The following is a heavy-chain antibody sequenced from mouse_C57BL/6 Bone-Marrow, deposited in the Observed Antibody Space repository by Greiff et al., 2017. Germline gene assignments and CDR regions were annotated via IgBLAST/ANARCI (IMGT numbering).Heavy chain of an antibody. V-gene: IGHV2-6*02. J-gene: IGHJ2*01. CDR3: ARGYGYVFDY. Sequence: VQLQQSGPGLVAPSQSLSIPCPVSGFSLTSYGVHWVRQPPGKGLELLVVIWSDGSTTYNSALKSRLSISKDNSQSQVFLKMNSLQTDDTAMYYCARGYGYVFDYWGQGTTLTVTS. CDR2: IWSDGST. D-gene: IGHD1-2*01. CDR1: GFSLTSYG.